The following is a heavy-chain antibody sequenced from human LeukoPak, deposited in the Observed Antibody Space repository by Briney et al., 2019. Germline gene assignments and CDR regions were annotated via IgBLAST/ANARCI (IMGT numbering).Heavy chain of an antibody. CDR3: ARGGSGSYNMFDY. J-gene: IGHJ4*02. D-gene: IGHD1-26*01. CDR1: GFTFSSYS. CDR2: ISSSSSYI. V-gene: IGHV3-21*01. Sequence: GGSLRLSCAASGFTFSSYSMNWVRQAPGKGLEWVLSISSSSSYIYYADSVKGRFTISRDNAKNSLYLQMNSLRAEDTAVYYCARGGSGSYNMFDYWGQGTLVTVSS.